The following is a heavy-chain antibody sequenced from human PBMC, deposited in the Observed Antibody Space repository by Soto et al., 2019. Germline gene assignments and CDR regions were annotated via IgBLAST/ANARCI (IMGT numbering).Heavy chain of an antibody. J-gene: IGHJ6*04. CDR3: ARARKGSGSDYYYHYGMDV. V-gene: IGHV4-34*01. CDR1: GGSFSDYY. CDR2: INHSGST. Sequence: PSETLSLTCSVYGGSFSDYYWSWIRQPPGKGLEWIGEINHSGSTNYNPSLKSRVTISVHTSKNQLSLKLSSVTAADTAVYYCARARKGSGSDYYYHYGMDVWGKGTTVTVSS. D-gene: IGHD3-3*01.